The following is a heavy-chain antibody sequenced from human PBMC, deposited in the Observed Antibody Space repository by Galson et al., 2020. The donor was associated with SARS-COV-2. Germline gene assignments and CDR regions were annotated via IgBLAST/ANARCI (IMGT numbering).Heavy chain of an antibody. V-gene: IGHV3-30*04. CDR3: ASEGFGADAAEI. CDR2: ISYDGSNK. J-gene: IGHJ3*02. Sequence: GGSLRLSCAVSGFTFSSYAMHWVRQPPGKGLEWVAVISYDGSNKYYADSVKGRFTISRDNSKNTLYLQMNSLRAEDTAVYYCASEGFGADAAEIWGQG. CDR1: GFTFSSYA. D-gene: IGHD3-10*01.